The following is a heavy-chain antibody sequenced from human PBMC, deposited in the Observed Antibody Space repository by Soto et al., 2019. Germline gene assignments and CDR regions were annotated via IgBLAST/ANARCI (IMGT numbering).Heavy chain of an antibody. CDR3: ARAVSGSGFYSDY. CDR2: ISTSGRTI. V-gene: IGHV3-11*01. Sequence: QVQLVESGGGLVKPGGSLRLSCAASGFTFSDYYMSWMRQAPGKELEWVSYISTSGRTIFYADSVKGRFTISRDNSKNSLYLQMNSLRVEDTAVYYCARAVSGSGFYSDYWGQGTLLTVSS. CDR1: GFTFSDYY. D-gene: IGHD6-19*01. J-gene: IGHJ4*02.